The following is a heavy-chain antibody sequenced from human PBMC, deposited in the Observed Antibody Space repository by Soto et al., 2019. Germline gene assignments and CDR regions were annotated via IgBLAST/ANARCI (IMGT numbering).Heavy chain of an antibody. J-gene: IGHJ4*02. V-gene: IGHV3-33*01. Sequence: VGALRLSCAASGFTFSSYGMHWVRQAPGKGLEWVAVIWYDGSNKYYADSVKGRFTISRDNSKNTLYLQMNSLRAEDTAVYYCATDRHSSSRGWYYFDYWGQGTLVTVSS. CDR2: IWYDGSNK. CDR3: ATDRHSSSRGWYYFDY. D-gene: IGHD6-6*01. CDR1: GFTFSSYG.